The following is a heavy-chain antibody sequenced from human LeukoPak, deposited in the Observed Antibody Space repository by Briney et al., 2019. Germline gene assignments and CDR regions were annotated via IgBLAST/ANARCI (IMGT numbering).Heavy chain of an antibody. CDR3: VKGGGNVRRYFEY. CDR1: GFTFSSYA. Sequence: PRGSLRLSCAASGFTFSSYAMTWVRQAPGKGLEWGSSISVNGGTTYYADSVRGRFTISRDSSKNTLYLQMNSLRAEDTAVYYCVKGGGNVRRYFEYWGQGTLVTVSS. D-gene: IGHD4-23*01. V-gene: IGHV3-23*01. J-gene: IGHJ4*02. CDR2: ISVNGGTT.